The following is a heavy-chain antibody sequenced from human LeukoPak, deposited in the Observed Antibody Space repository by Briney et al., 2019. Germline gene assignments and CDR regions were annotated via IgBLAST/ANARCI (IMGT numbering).Heavy chain of an antibody. Sequence: ASVKVSCKVSGYTLTELSMHWVRQAPGKGLEWMGGFDPEDGETIYAQKFQGRVTMTEDTSTDTAYMELSGLRSEDTAVYYCASRRLVSLRFLEWLRFAFDIWGQGTMVTVSS. CDR1: GYTLTELS. D-gene: IGHD3-3*01. CDR2: FDPEDGET. J-gene: IGHJ3*02. V-gene: IGHV1-24*01. CDR3: ASRRLVSLRFLEWLRFAFDI.